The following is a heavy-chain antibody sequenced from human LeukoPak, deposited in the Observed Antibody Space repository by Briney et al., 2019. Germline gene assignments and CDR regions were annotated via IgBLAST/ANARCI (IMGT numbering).Heavy chain of an antibody. J-gene: IGHJ4*02. D-gene: IGHD3-9*01. CDR2: IYSGGST. CDR1: GFTVSSNY. Sequence: GGSLRLSCAASGFTVSSNYMSWVRQAPGKGLEWVSVIYSGGSTYYSDSVKGRFTISRDNSKNTLYLQMNSLRAEATAVYYRARESSGILTGYYIDYWGQGTLVTVSS. V-gene: IGHV3-53*01. CDR3: ARESSGILTGYYIDY.